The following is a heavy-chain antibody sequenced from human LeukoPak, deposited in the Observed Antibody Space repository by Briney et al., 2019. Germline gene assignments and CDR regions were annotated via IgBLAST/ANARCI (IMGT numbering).Heavy chain of an antibody. CDR2: INRDGTEK. D-gene: IGHD3-22*01. Sequence: GGSLRLSCTASGLPFSSHWLSWFRQSPGKGLEWVAHINRDGTEKQYLDSVKGRFTISRDNARNSQYLQMNSLRAEDTALYYCAKDYYYDSSGYYAYFDYWGQGTLVTVSS. J-gene: IGHJ4*02. CDR1: GLPFSSHW. CDR3: AKDYYYDSSGYYAYFDY. V-gene: IGHV3-7*03.